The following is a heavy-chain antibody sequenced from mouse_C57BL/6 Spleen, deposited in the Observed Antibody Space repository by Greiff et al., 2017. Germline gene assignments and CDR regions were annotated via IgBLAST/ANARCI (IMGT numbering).Heavy chain of an antibody. CDR1: GYTFTSYW. D-gene: IGHD2-13*01. J-gene: IGHJ3*01. Sequence: VQRVESGAELAKPGASVKLSCKASGYTFTSYWMHWVKQRPGQGLEWIGYINPSSGYTKYNQKFKDKATLTADKSSSTAYMQLSSLTYEDSAVYDSARGEPEFAYWGKGTLVTVSA. V-gene: IGHV1-7*01. CDR2: INPSSGYT. CDR3: ARGEPEFAY.